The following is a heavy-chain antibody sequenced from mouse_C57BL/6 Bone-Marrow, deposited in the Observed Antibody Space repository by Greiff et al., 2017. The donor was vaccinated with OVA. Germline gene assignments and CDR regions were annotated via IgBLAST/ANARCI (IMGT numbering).Heavy chain of an antibody. D-gene: IGHD4-1*01. CDR1: GYTFTSYW. CDR2: IDPSDSYT. V-gene: IGHV1-50*01. Sequence: QVQLKQPGAELVKPGASVKLSCKASGYTFTSYWMQWVKQRPGQGLEWIGEIDPSDSYTNYNQKFKGKATLTVDTSSSPANMQLSSLTSEDSAVYYCARGDWDDYFDYWGQGTTLTVSS. J-gene: IGHJ2*01. CDR3: ARGDWDDYFDY.